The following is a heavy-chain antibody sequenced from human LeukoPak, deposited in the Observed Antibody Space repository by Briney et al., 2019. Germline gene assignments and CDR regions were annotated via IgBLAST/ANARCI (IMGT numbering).Heavy chain of an antibody. V-gene: IGHV1-46*01. CDR3: ARGQSHSGVRTKTNWNYNFDY. CDR1: GYTFTSSY. CDR2: INPSGGST. Sequence: GASVKVSCKASGYTFTSSYMHWVRQAPGQGLEWMGIINPSGGSTSYAQKFQGRVTMTRDMSTSTVYMELSSLRSEDTAVYYCARGQSHSGVRTKTNWNYNFDYWGQGTLVTVSS. J-gene: IGHJ4*02. D-gene: IGHD1-7*01.